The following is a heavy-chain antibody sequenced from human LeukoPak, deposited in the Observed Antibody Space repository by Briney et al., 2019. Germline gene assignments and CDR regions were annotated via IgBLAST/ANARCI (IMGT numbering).Heavy chain of an antibody. CDR3: ARDFYGSGWFAPFDY. CDR2: FSAYNGNT. D-gene: IGHD6-19*01. J-gene: IGHJ4*02. Sequence: GASVKVSCKASGYTFTSYGISWVRQAPGQGLEWMGWFSAYNGNTNYAQKLQGRVTMTTDTSTSTAYMELRSLGSDDTAVYYCARDFYGSGWFAPFDYWGQGTLVTVSS. V-gene: IGHV1-18*01. CDR1: GYTFTSYG.